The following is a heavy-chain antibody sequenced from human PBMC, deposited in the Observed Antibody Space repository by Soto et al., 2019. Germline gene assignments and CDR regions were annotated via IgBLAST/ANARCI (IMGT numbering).Heavy chain of an antibody. CDR3: ARHGDPYDAFDI. D-gene: IGHD4-17*01. CDR2: INAGNGNT. V-gene: IGHV1-3*01. Sequence: AASVKVSCKASGYTFTSYAMHWVRQAPGQRLEWMGWINAGNGNTKYSQKFQGRVTITRDTSASTAYMELSSLRSEDTAVYYCARHGDPYDAFDIWGQGTMVTVSS. CDR1: GYTFTSYA. J-gene: IGHJ3*02.